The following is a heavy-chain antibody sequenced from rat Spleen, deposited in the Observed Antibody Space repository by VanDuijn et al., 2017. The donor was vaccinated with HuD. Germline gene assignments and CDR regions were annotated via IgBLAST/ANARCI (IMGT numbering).Heavy chain of an antibody. Sequence: EVQLVESGGGLVQPGRSMKLSCAASGLSFSNYDMAWVRQAPTKGLEWVASISYDGTATYYRDSVKGRFTLSRDTAQNTLYLQMNSPTSEDTATYYCTRQGYLRDWYFDFWGQGVMVTVSS. J-gene: IGHJ2*01. CDR1: GLSFSNYD. CDR2: ISYDGTAT. CDR3: TRQGYLRDWYFDF. V-gene: IGHV5-22*01. D-gene: IGHD2-7*01.